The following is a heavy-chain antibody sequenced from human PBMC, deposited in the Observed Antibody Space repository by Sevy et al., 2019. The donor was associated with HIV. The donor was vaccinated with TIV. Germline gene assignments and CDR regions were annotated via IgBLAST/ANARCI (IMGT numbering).Heavy chain of an antibody. CDR1: GFTFSSYA. CDR3: AKARSSSSRGFDY. J-gene: IGHJ4*02. D-gene: IGHD6-6*01. V-gene: IGHV3-23*01. CDR2: ISGSGGST. Sequence: GGSLRLSCAASGFTFSSYAMSWVRQAPGKGLEGVSAISGSGGSTYYADSVKGRFTISRDNSKNTLYLQMNSLRAEDTAVYYCAKARSSSSRGFDYWGQGTLVTVSS.